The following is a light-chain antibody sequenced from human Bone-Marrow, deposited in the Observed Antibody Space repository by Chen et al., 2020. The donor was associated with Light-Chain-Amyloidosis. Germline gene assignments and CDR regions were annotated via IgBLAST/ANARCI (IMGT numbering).Light chain of an antibody. J-gene: IGKJ2*01. V-gene: IGKV3-15*01. CDR1: QSVRAN. Sequence: EVVMTQSPATLSVSPGESATLSCRASQSVRANLAWYQQKSGQAPRLLIYGASFRATGISARISGSGSGTDFTLTISSLQSEDFAVYYCQQYDNWPQTFGQWTKLEIK. CDR2: GAS. CDR3: QQYDNWPQT.